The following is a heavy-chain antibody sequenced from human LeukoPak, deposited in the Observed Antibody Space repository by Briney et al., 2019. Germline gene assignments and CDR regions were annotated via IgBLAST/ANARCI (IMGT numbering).Heavy chain of an antibody. Sequence: PGGSLRLSCAASGFTFSSYAMSWVRQAPGKGLEWVSAISGSGGSTYYADSVKGRFTISRDNSKNTLYLQMNSLRAEDTAVYYCAKDACSSTSCYSSDYFDYWGQGTLVTVSS. J-gene: IGHJ4*02. D-gene: IGHD2-2*01. CDR3: AKDACSSTSCYSSDYFDY. CDR2: ISGSGGST. V-gene: IGHV3-23*01. CDR1: GFTFSSYA.